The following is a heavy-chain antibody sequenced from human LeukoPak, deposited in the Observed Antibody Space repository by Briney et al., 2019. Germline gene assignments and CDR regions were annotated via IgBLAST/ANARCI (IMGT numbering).Heavy chain of an antibody. Sequence: SETLSLTCAVSGGSISSSNWWSWVRQPPGKGLEWIGEIYHSGSTNYNPSLKGRVTISVDKSKNQFSLKLSSVTAADTAVYYCARDVAGGGYNYWGQGTLVTVSS. CDR2: IYHSGST. CDR1: GGSISSSNW. CDR3: ARDVAGGGYNY. J-gene: IGHJ4*02. V-gene: IGHV4-4*02. D-gene: IGHD3-22*01.